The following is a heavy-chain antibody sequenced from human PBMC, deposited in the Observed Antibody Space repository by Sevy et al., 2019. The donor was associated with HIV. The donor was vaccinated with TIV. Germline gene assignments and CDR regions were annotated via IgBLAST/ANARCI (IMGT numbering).Heavy chain of an antibody. CDR1: GGSISSSSYY. D-gene: IGHD6-6*01. V-gene: IGHV4-39*01. Sequence: SETLSLTCTVSGGSISSSSYYWGWIRQPPGKGLEWIGSIYYSGSTYYNPSLKSRVTISVDTSKNQFSLKLSSVTAADTAVYYCARRAQLGGAYYYYGMDVWGQGTTVTVSS. CDR2: IYYSGST. CDR3: ARRAQLGGAYYYYGMDV. J-gene: IGHJ6*02.